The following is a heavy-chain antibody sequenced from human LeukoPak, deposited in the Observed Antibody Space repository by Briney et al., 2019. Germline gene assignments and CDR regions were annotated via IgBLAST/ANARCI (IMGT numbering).Heavy chain of an antibody. J-gene: IGHJ4*02. V-gene: IGHV3-30*04. CDR2: ISYDGSNK. CDR1: GFTFSSYA. D-gene: IGHD3-22*01. Sequence: GGSLRLSCAASGFTFSSYAMHWVRQAPGKGLEWVAVISYDGSNKYYADSVKGRFTISRDNSKNTLYLQMNSLRAEDTAVYYCARDKGNYYYDSSGTIDYWGQGTLVTVSS. CDR3: ARDKGNYYYDSSGTIDY.